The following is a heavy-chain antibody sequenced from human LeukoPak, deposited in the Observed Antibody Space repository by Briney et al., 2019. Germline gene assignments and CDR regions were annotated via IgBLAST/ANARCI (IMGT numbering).Heavy chain of an antibody. J-gene: IGHJ6*03. V-gene: IGHV4-59*01. Sequence: PSETLSLTCTVSGGSISSYYWSWIRQPPGKGLEWIGYTYYSGSTNYNPSLKSRVTISVDTSKNQFSLKLSSVTAADTAVYYCARGLENYYYYYMDVWGKGTTVTVSS. CDR3: ARGLENYYYYYMDV. CDR2: TYYSGST. CDR1: GGSISSYY. D-gene: IGHD5/OR15-5a*01.